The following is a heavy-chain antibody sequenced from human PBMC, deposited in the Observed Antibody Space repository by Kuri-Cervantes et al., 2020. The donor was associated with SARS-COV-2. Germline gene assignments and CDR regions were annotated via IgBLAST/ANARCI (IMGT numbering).Heavy chain of an antibody. V-gene: IGHV3-48*04. D-gene: IGHD3-22*01. CDR1: GFTFSSYS. J-gene: IGHJ6*02. Sequence: GESLKISCAASGFTFSSYSMNWVRQAPGKGLEWVSCISSSGSTIYYADSVKGRFTISRDNAKNSLYLQMNSLRAEDTAVYYCARVRCCSGYYRIYYYYGMDVWGQGTTVTVSS. CDR3: ARVRCCSGYYRIYYYYGMDV. CDR2: ISSSGSTI.